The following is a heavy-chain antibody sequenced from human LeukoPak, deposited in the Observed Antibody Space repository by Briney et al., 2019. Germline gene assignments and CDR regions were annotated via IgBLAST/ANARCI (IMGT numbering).Heavy chain of an antibody. Sequence: GGSLRLSCSASGFTFSSYAMHWVRQAPGKGLEYVSAISSNGGSTYYADSVKGRFTISRDSSKNTLYLQMSSLRAEDTAVYYCVKDLYLSGWSSYFDYWGQGTLVTVSS. D-gene: IGHD6-19*01. CDR2: ISSNGGST. V-gene: IGHV3-64D*06. CDR1: GFTFSSYA. J-gene: IGHJ4*02. CDR3: VKDLYLSGWSSYFDY.